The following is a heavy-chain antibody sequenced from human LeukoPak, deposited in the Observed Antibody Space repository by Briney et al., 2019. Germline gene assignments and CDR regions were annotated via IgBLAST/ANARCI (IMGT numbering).Heavy chain of an antibody. D-gene: IGHD6-6*01. J-gene: IGHJ4*02. CDR2: ISSSSSYI. V-gene: IGHV3-21*01. CDR3: ARDKGSTPKNIAARPVDY. CDR1: GFTFSSYS. Sequence: GGSLRLSCAASGFTFSSYSMNWVCQAPGKGLEWVSSISSSSSYIYYADSVKGRFTISRDNAKNSLYLQMNSLRAEDTAVYYCARDKGSTPKNIAARPVDYWGQGTLVTVSS.